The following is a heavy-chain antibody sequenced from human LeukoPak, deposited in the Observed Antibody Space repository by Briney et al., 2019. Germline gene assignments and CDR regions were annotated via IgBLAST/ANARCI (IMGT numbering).Heavy chain of an antibody. CDR2: ISGSGGST. CDR1: GFTFSSYA. Sequence: GGSLRLSCAASGFTFSSYAMSWVRQAPGEGLEWVSAISGSGGSTYYADSVKGRFTISRDNSKNTLYLQMNSLRAEDTAVYYCAKDLSGYEFQFDYWGQGTLVTVSS. J-gene: IGHJ4*02. V-gene: IGHV3-23*01. D-gene: IGHD5-12*01. CDR3: AKDLSGYEFQFDY.